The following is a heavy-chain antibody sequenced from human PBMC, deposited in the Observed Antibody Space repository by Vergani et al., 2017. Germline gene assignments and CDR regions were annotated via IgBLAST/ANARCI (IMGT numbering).Heavy chain of an antibody. CDR2: ISGSGGST. CDR1: GFTFSSYA. D-gene: IGHD2-8*01. J-gene: IGHJ3*02. Sequence: EVQLLESGGGLVQPGGSLRLSCAASGFTFSSYAMSWVRQAPGKGLEWVSAISGSGGSTYYADSVKGRFTISRDNSKNTLYLQMNSLRAEDTAVYYCARDRDIVLMVYAIYAFDIWGQGTMVTVSS. V-gene: IGHV3-23*01. CDR3: ARDRDIVLMVYAIYAFDI.